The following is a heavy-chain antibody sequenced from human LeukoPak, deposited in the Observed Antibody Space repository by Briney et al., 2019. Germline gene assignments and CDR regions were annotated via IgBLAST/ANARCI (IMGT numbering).Heavy chain of an antibody. CDR3: ARGRRYYDYVWGSYRQSYYFDY. CDR2: INHSGST. J-gene: IGHJ4*02. D-gene: IGHD3-16*02. Sequence: PSETLSLTCAVYGGSFSGYYWSWIRQPPGKGLEWIGEINHSGSTNYNPSLKSRVTISVDTSKNQFSLKLSSVTAADTAVYYCARGRRYYDYVWGSYRQSYYFDYWGQGTLVTVSS. CDR1: GGSFSGYY. V-gene: IGHV4-34*01.